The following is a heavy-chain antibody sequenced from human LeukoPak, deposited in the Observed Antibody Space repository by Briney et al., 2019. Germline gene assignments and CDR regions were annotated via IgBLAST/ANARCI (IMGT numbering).Heavy chain of an antibody. V-gene: IGHV3-53*01. D-gene: IGHD6-13*01. CDR1: GFTVSSNY. J-gene: IGHJ4*02. CDR3: ARVIAAAGIDYFDY. CDR2: LYASGSA. Sequence: GGSLRLSCAASGFTVSSNYMSWVRQAPGKGMEWVSVLYASGSAYYADSVKGRFTISRDNSKNTLYLQMNSLRAEDTAVYYCARVIAAAGIDYFDYWGQGTLVTVSS.